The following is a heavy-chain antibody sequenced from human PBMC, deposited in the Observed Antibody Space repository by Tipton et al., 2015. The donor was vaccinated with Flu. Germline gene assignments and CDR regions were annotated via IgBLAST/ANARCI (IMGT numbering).Heavy chain of an antibody. CDR2: IYYSGST. Sequence: LRLSCAASGFTVNSNYMSWVRQPPGKGLEWIGYIYYSGSTNYNPSLKSRVTIAVDTSKNQFSLKLSSVTAADTAVYYCARDLGSSGSFDYWGQGTLVTVSS. CDR3: ARDLGSSGSFDY. V-gene: IGHV4-59*02. J-gene: IGHJ4*02. D-gene: IGHD6-13*01. CDR1: GFTVNSNY.